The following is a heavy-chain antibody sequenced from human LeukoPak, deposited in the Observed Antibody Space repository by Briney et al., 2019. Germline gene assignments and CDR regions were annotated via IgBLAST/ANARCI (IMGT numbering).Heavy chain of an antibody. D-gene: IGHD4-17*01. Sequence: PGGSLRLSCAASGFTFSSYAMSWVRQAPGKGLEWGSAISGSGGSTYYADSVKGRFTISRDNSKKTLYPQMNSLRAEDTAVYYCARDSRGYGDYVGALYYFDYWGQGTLVTVSS. CDR1: GFTFSSYA. V-gene: IGHV3-23*01. CDR2: ISGSGGST. J-gene: IGHJ4*02. CDR3: ARDSRGYGDYVGALYYFDY.